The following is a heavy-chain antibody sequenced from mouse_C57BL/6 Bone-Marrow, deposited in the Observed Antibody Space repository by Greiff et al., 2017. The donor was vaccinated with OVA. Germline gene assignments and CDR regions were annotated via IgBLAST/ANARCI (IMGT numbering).Heavy chain of an antibody. CDR1: GFTFSSYA. D-gene: IGHD5-1*01. J-gene: IGHJ4*01. CDR2: ISDGGSYT. CDR3: ARARSTGTDAMDY. V-gene: IGHV5-4*01. Sequence: EVQLQESGGGLVKPGGSLKLSCAASGFTFSSYAMSWVRQTPEKRLEWVATISDGGSYTYYPDNVKGRFTISRDNAKNNLYLQMSHLKSEDTAMYYCARARSTGTDAMDYWGQGTSVTVSS.